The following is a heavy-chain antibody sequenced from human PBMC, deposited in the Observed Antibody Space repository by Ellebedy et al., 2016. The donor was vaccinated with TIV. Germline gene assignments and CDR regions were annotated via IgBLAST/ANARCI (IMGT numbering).Heavy chain of an antibody. CDR2: IGGAAAGT. CDR3: ARELDY. CDR1: GFTFTTYA. V-gene: IGHV3-23*01. Sequence: GESLKISXAASGFTFTTYAISWVRQAPGKGLEWVPVIGGAAAGTYLADSVKGRFTISRDNSKNTLYLQINSLRTEDTATYFCARELDYWGQGTLVTVSS. J-gene: IGHJ4*02.